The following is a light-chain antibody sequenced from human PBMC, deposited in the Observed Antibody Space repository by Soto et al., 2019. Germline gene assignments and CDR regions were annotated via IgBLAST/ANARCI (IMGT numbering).Light chain of an antibody. Sequence: QSALTQPPSASGSPGQSVTISSTGTSSDIGGYNSVSWYQQHPGKAPRLMIYEVNKRPSGVPDRFSGSKSGYTASLTVSGLQTEDEAFYYCSSSAGIYHYLVFGGGTKVTVL. V-gene: IGLV2-8*01. J-gene: IGLJ3*02. CDR1: SSDIGGYNS. CDR3: SSSAGIYHYLV. CDR2: EVN.